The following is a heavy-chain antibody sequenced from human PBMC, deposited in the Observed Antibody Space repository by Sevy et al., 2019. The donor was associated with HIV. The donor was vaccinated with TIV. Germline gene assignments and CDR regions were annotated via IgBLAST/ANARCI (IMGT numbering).Heavy chain of an antibody. J-gene: IGHJ4*02. CDR3: VRAVAADGSF. CDR1: GFSLNTYW. D-gene: IGHD6-13*01. V-gene: IGHV3-7*01. Sequence: GGSLRLSCAASGFSLNTYWMSWVRQAPGKGLEWVANIKQDGSVTYYVDSVKGRFTISRDNDRNFLFLQMNGLRAEDTARYYCVRAVAADGSFWGQGTLVTVSS. CDR2: IKQDGSVT.